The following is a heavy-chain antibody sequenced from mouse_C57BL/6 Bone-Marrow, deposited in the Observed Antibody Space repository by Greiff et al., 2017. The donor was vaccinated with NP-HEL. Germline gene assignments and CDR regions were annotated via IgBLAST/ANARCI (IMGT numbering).Heavy chain of an antibody. J-gene: IGHJ2*01. CDR3: TTGGSAYYFDY. CDR2: IYPENGDT. V-gene: IGHV14-4*01. D-gene: IGHD1-1*01. CDR1: GFNIKDDY. Sequence: VQLKQSGAELVRPGASVKLSCTASGFNIKDDYMHWVKQRPEQGLEWIGWIYPENGDTEYASKFQGKATITADTSSNTAYLQLSSLTSEDTAVYYCTTGGSAYYFDYWGQGTTLTVSS.